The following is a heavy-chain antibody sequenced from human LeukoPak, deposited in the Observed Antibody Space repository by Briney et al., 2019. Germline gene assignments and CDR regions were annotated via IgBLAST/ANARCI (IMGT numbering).Heavy chain of an antibody. D-gene: IGHD2-15*01. J-gene: IGHJ3*02. CDR2: ISGSGGST. Sequence: GGSLRLSCAASGFTFSSYAMSWVRQAPGKGLEWVSAISGSGGSTYYADSVKGRFTISRDNSKNTLYLQMNSLRAEDTAVYYCAKDLWSGGSCCDAFDIWGQGTMVTVSS. CDR1: GFTFSSYA. CDR3: AKDLWSGGSCCDAFDI. V-gene: IGHV3-23*01.